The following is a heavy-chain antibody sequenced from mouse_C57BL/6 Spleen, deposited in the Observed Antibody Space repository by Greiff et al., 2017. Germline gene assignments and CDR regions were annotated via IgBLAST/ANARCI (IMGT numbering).Heavy chain of an antibody. CDR2: LWSGGST. D-gene: IGHD1-1*01. CDR1: GFSLTSYG. Sequence: QVQLKQSGPGLVQPSQSLSITCTVSGFSLTSYGVHWVRQSPGKGLEWLGVLWSGGSTDYNAAFISRLSISKDNSKSQVFFKMNSLQADDTAIYYCARSNYGGFAYWGHGTLVTVSA. V-gene: IGHV2-2*01. J-gene: IGHJ3*01. CDR3: ARSNYGGFAY.